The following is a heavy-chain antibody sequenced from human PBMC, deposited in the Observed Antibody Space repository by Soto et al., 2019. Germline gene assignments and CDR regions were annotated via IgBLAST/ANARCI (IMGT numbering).Heavy chain of an antibody. CDR3: ARRENIQRAYYGMDV. Sequence: EVQLVQSGAEVKKPGESLKISCKGSGYRFTSSWIGWVRQMPGKGLEWMGIIYPGDSDTRYSPSFQGRVTISADKSISTAYLQWSSLKASDTAVYYCARRENIQRAYYGMDVWGQGTTVTVSS. CDR2: IYPGDSDT. J-gene: IGHJ6*02. CDR1: GYRFTSSW. V-gene: IGHV5-51*01. D-gene: IGHD5-18*01.